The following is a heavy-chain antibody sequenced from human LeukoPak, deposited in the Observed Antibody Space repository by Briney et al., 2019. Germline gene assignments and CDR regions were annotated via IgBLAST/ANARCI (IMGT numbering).Heavy chain of an antibody. CDR2: INPNSGGT. V-gene: IGHV1-2*02. J-gene: IGHJ4*02. D-gene: IGHD3-10*01. Sequence: ASVKVSCKASGYTFIDYYMHWVRQAPGQGLEWMGWINPNSGGTNYAQKFQGRVTMTRDTSIDTAYMELSRLRSDDTAVYYCAGDMVRGVILRRVLEYWGQGTLVTVSS. CDR3: AGDMVRGVILRRVLEY. CDR1: GYTFIDYY.